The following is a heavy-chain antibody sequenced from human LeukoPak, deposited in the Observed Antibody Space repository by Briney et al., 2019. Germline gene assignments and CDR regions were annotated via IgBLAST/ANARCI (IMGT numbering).Heavy chain of an antibody. D-gene: IGHD4-17*01. CDR2: IYDDGSST. Sequence: GGSLRLSCAASGFTFSTYWLHWVRQAPGKGLVWVSRIYDDGSSTGYADSVKGRFTISRDNAKNTLYLQMSSLRAEDTAIYYCARGSGSYGSTWGQGTLVTVSS. CDR3: ARGSGSYGST. J-gene: IGHJ5*02. V-gene: IGHV3-74*01. CDR1: GFTFSTYW.